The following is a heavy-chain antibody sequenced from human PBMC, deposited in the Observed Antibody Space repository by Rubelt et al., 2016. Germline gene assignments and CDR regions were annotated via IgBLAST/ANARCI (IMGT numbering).Heavy chain of an antibody. J-gene: IGHJ4*02. CDR1: GGSFSGYY. CDR2: INHSGST. D-gene: IGHD6-13*01. V-gene: IGHV4-34*01. Sequence: QVQLQQWGAGLLKPSETLSLTCAVYGGSFSGYYWSWIRQPPGKGLEWIGEINHSGSTNYNPSLKSRVTIPVDTTKKQFTLKLSSVTAADTAVYYCARGQRYSIGPAVYWGQGTLVTVSS. CDR3: ARGQRYSIGPAVY.